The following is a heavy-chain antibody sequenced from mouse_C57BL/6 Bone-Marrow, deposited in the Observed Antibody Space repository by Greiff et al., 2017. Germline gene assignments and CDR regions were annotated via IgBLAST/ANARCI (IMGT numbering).Heavy chain of an antibody. D-gene: IGHD2-3*01. Sequence: EVKLMESGGGLVKPGGSLKLSCAASGFTFSSYAMSWVRQTPEKRLEWVATISDGGSYTYYPDNVKGRFTISRDNAKNNLYLQMSHLKSEDTAMYYCARQGYDYLDYWGQGTTLTVSS. J-gene: IGHJ2*01. CDR1: GFTFSSYA. CDR2: ISDGGSYT. V-gene: IGHV5-4*03. CDR3: ARQGYDYLDY.